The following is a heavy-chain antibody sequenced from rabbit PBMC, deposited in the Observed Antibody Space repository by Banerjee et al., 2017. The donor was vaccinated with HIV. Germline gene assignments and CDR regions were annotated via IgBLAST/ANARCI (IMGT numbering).Heavy chain of an antibody. CDR3: ARDAYVGDGDLFFDL. J-gene: IGHJ4*01. D-gene: IGHD2-1*01. Sequence: QSLEESGGDLVKPGASLTLTCKASGFSFSSGYDMCWVRQAPGKGLEWIACIYAGSSGSTHYASWAKGRFTISKTSSTTVTLQMTSLTAADTATYFCARDAYVGDGDLFFDLWGQGTLVTVS. CDR1: GFSFSSGYD. V-gene: IGHV1S40*01. CDR2: IYAGSSGST.